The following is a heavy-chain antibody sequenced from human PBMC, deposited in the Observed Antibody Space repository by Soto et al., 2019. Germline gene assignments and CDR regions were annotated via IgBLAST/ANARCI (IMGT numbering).Heavy chain of an antibody. CDR3: AADVPSQGRGEFDY. V-gene: IGHV3-15*07. CDR1: GFTFSSAW. J-gene: IGHJ4*02. Sequence: EVQLVESGGGLVKSGGSLRVSCAASGFTFSSAWMTWVRQAPGKGLEWVGRIKSKVDGETTDYAEPVKGRLTISRDDSESTLYLQMNSLKSEDTAVYYCAADVPSQGRGEFDYWGQGILVTVSS. CDR2: IKSKVDGETT.